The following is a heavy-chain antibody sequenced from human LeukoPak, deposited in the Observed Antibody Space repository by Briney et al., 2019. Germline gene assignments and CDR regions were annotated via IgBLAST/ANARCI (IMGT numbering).Heavy chain of an antibody. CDR3: ARGIFEYSSSYWFDP. V-gene: IGHV4-59*01. J-gene: IGHJ5*02. Sequence: SETLSLTCTVSGGSISSYYWSWIRQPPGKGLEWIGYIYYSGSTNYNPSLKSRVTISVDTSKNQFSLKLSSVTAADTAVYYCARGIFEYSSSYWFDPWGQGTLVTASS. D-gene: IGHD6-6*01. CDR1: GGSISSYY. CDR2: IYYSGST.